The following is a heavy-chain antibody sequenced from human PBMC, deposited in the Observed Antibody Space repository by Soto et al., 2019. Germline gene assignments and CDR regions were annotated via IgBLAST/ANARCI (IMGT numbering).Heavy chain of an antibody. CDR2: ISGSGGST. Sequence: GGSLRLSCAASGFTFSSYAMSWVRQAPGKGLEWVSAISGSGGSTYYADSVKGRFTISRDNSKNTLYLQMNSLRAEDTAVYYCAKAPYDFWSGYQPTWFDPWGQGTLVTVSS. CDR1: GFTFSSYA. CDR3: AKAPYDFWSGYQPTWFDP. V-gene: IGHV3-23*01. J-gene: IGHJ5*02. D-gene: IGHD3-3*01.